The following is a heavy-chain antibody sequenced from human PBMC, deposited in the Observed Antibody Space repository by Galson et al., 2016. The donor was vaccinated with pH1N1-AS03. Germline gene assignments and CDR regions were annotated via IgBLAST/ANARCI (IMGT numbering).Heavy chain of an antibody. CDR1: GFTFSDYY. CDR3: ARRDSGWNWYFDL. CDR2: ISSSSCYT. J-gene: IGHJ2*01. D-gene: IGHD6-19*01. Sequence: SLRLSCAASGFTFSDYYMSWIRQAPGKGLEWVSYISSSSCYTNYADSVKGRFTISRDNAKNSLYLQMNSLRAEDTAVYYCARRDSGWNWYFDLWGRGTLVTVSS. V-gene: IGHV3-11*06.